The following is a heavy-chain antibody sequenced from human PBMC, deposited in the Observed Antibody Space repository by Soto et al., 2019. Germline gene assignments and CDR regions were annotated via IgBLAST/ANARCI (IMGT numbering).Heavy chain of an antibody. V-gene: IGHV1-69*13. CDR2: IIPILNSP. CDR1: GGTFGSYA. D-gene: IGHD2-21*01. CDR3: AREAPYCTSATCPKFYDMDV. J-gene: IGHJ6*02. Sequence: SVKVSCKASGGTFGSYAITWVRRAPGQGLEWLGGIIPILNSPAYAQKFQARVVITADEITNTAYMELNSLRLDDTAVYYYAREAPYCTSATCPKFYDMDVWGQGTTVTVSS.